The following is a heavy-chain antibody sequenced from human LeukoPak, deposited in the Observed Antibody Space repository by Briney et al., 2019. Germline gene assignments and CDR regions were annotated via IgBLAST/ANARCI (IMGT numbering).Heavy chain of an antibody. Sequence: PSETLSLTCTVSGGSVSSGSYYWSWIRQPPGKELEWIGEINHSGSTNYNPSLKSRVTISVDTSKNQFSLKLSSVTAADTAVYYCARGWFGYFDYWGQGTLVTVSS. CDR2: INHSGST. V-gene: IGHV4-39*07. D-gene: IGHD3-10*01. CDR3: ARGWFGYFDY. J-gene: IGHJ4*02. CDR1: GGSVSSGSYY.